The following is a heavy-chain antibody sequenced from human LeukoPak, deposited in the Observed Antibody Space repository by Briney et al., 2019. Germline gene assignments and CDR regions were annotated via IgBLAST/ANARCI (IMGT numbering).Heavy chain of an antibody. V-gene: IGHV4-31*03. CDR2: IYYTGST. CDR3: GRFPSVIDAFDI. Sequence: SQTLSLTCTVAGGSIIRGGYYWSWIRQHPGKGLEWIAYIYYTGSTYYNPSLKSRLTISVDTSKNHFSLRLSSMTAADTAVYNCGRFPSVIDAFDIWGQGTMVTVSS. CDR1: GGSIIRGGYY. J-gene: IGHJ3*02. D-gene: IGHD2-21*01.